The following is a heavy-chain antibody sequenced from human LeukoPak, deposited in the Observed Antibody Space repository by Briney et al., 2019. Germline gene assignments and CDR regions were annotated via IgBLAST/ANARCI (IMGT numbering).Heavy chain of an antibody. V-gene: IGHV3-33*01. CDR2: IWDDGSNK. D-gene: IGHD1-14*01. CDR1: GFAFSSYG. J-gene: IGHJ4*02. CDR3: ARGPNLGY. Sequence: GGSLRLSCAASGFAFSSYGMHWVRQAPGKGLEWVASIWDDGSNKYYTDSVKGRFTISRDNSKNTLYLQMNSLRAEDTAVYYCARGPNLGYWGQGTLVTVSS.